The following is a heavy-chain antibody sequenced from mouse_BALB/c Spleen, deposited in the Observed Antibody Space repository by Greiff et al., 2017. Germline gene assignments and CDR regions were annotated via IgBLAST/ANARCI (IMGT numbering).Heavy chain of an antibody. Sequence: VQLQQSGAELVKPGASVKLSCTASGFNITDTYMHWVKQRPEQGLEWIGRIDPANGNTKYDPKFQGKATITADTSSTTAYLQLSSLTSEDPAVYYCAILYGDGGAYWGQGTLVTVSA. CDR2: IDPANGNT. CDR3: AILYGDGGAY. D-gene: IGHD2-13*01. V-gene: IGHV14-3*02. CDR1: GFNITDTY. J-gene: IGHJ3*01.